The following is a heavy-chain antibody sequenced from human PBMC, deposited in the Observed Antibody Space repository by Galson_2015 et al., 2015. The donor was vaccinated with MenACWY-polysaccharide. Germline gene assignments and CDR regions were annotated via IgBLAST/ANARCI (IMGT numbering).Heavy chain of an antibody. CDR2: IDYNEHT. J-gene: IGHJ4*02. D-gene: IGHD4-23*01. V-gene: IGHV4-39*07. CDR1: GGSISVSGSY. Sequence: SETLSLTCTVSGGSISVSGSYWGWIRQPPGKGLEWIGTIDYNEHTYYKPSLRGRVIISQDKSRNQVFLKLTSVAAADTAVYFCVRDKGNFQTYDWGQGTLVTVSS. CDR3: VRDKGNFQTYD.